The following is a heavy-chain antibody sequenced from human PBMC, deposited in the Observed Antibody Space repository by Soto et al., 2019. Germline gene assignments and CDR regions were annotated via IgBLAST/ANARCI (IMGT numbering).Heavy chain of an antibody. D-gene: IGHD1-7*01. CDR3: EHLYKWNYITPFDY. Sequence: QITLKESGPTLVKPTQTLTLTCSFSGFSLNTAGMGVGWIRQPPGKALEWLALIYWNDDGRYNPSLKSRLTISHDSSKNQVVLTMTNMDPVDTATYSCEHLYKWNYITPFDYWGRGILVSVSS. CDR1: GFSLNTAGMG. CDR2: IYWNDDG. V-gene: IGHV2-5*01. J-gene: IGHJ4*02.